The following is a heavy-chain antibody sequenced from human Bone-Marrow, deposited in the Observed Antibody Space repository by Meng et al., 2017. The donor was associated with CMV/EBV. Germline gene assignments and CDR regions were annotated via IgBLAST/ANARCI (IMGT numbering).Heavy chain of an antibody. CDR3: ARGHTIFGVLKFDY. J-gene: IGHJ4*02. V-gene: IGHV4-34*01. Sequence: SEPLSLTCAVYGGSFSGYYWSWIRQPPGKGLEWIGEINHSGSTNYNPSLKSRVTISVDTSKNQFSLKLSSVTAADTAVYYCARGHTIFGVLKFDYWGQGTLVTVSS. CDR1: GGSFSGYY. D-gene: IGHD3-3*01. CDR2: INHSGST.